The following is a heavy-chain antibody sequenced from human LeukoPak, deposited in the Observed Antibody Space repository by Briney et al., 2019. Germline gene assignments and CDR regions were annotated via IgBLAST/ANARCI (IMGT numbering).Heavy chain of an antibody. CDR3: TKGYYEPFDK. CDR1: GASIDNYY. J-gene: IGHJ4*02. V-gene: IGHV4-59*13. D-gene: IGHD3-22*01. CDR2: ISNSGST. Sequence: SETLSLTCTVSGASIDNYYWDWIRQSPGKGLEWIACISNSGSTKYNPSLTDRVTMSVDRSKNQVSLRLRSVTAADTGVYYCTKGYYEPFDKWGQGTLVTVS.